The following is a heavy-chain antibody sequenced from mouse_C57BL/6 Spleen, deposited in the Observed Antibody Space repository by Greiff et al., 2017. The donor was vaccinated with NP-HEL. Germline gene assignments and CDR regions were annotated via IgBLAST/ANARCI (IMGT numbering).Heavy chain of an antibody. CDR1: GYTFTSYW. CDR2: IDPSDSGT. V-gene: IGHV1-52*01. Sequence: QVQLQQPGAELVRPGSSVKLSCKASGYTFTSYWMHWVKQRPIQGLEWIGNIDPSDSGTHYNQKFKDKATLTVDKSSSTAYMQLSSLTSEDSAVYYCARGYDYDRFAYWGQGTLVTVSA. CDR3: ARGYDYDRFAY. J-gene: IGHJ3*01. D-gene: IGHD2-4*01.